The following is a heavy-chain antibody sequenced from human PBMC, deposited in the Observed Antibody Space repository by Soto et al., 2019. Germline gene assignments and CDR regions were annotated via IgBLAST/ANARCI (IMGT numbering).Heavy chain of an antibody. D-gene: IGHD6-13*01. Sequence: QVHLVESGGRVVQPGRSLRLSCAASGFTFSNNGMHWVRQAPGKGLEWMGVISYEGSEKYYAGSVKGRFTISRDNSKNTLYLQMDTLRAEDTAIYYCVKDKGAAAGFDYWGQGILVTVSS. CDR1: GFTFSNNG. CDR3: VKDKGAAAGFDY. J-gene: IGHJ4*02. V-gene: IGHV3-30*18. CDR2: ISYEGSEK.